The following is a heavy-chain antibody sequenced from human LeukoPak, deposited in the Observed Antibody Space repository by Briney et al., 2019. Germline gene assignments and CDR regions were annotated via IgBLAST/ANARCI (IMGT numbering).Heavy chain of an antibody. Sequence: PGGSLRLSCAASGFTFSTYAMTWVRQAPGKGLEWVSAIRGNCGATYYADSVKGRFTISRDNSKNTLYLQMNSLRAEDTAVYYCAKDHYDILTGPYDNWGQGTLVTVSS. CDR3: AKDHYDILTGPYDN. D-gene: IGHD3-9*01. CDR2: IRGNCGAT. V-gene: IGHV3-23*01. CDR1: GFTFSTYA. J-gene: IGHJ4*02.